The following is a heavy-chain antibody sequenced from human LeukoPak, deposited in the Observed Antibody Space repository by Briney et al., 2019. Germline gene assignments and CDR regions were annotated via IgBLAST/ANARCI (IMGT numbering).Heavy chain of an antibody. CDR3: AKNDFGSGWVGDY. D-gene: IGHD6-19*01. Sequence: GGSLRLSCAASQFTFSTYWMTWVRQAPGKGLEWVANIKQDGSEKYYVDSVKGRITISRDNAKNSLYLQMNSLRAEDTAVYYCAKNDFGSGWVGDYWGQGTLVTVSS. CDR2: IKQDGSEK. J-gene: IGHJ4*02. V-gene: IGHV3-7*03. CDR1: QFTFSTYW.